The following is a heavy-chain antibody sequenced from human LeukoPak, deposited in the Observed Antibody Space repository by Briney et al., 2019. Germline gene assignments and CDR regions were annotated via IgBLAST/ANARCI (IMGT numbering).Heavy chain of an antibody. Sequence: SETLSLTCAVYGGSFSGYYWSWIRQPPGKGLEWIGEINHSGSTNYNPSLKSRVTISVDTSKNQFSLKLSSVTAADTAVSYCARNGTVAGTTLDYWGQGALVAVSS. CDR2: INHSGST. D-gene: IGHD6-19*01. V-gene: IGHV4-34*01. CDR3: ARNGTVAGTTLDY. CDR1: GGSFSGYY. J-gene: IGHJ4*02.